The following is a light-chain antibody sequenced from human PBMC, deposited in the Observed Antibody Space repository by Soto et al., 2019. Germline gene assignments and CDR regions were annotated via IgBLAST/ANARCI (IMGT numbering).Light chain of an antibody. CDR2: EVS. Sequence: QSVLTQPASVSGSPGQSITISCTGTSSDVGGYNYVSWYQQHPGKAPKLMIYEVSNRPSGVSNRFSASKSGNTASLTISGLQAEDEGDYYCASYTSISTVVFGGGTKLTVL. CDR3: ASYTSISTVV. J-gene: IGLJ3*02. V-gene: IGLV2-14*01. CDR1: SSDVGGYNY.